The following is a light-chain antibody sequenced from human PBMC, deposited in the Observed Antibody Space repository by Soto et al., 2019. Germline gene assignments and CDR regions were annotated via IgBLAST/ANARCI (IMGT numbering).Light chain of an antibody. Sequence: DVQMTQSPSTLSASVGDRVTITCRASQSINNLLAWYQQKPGKAPKFLIYDVSTLESGVPSRFSRSGSATEFTLTISSLQPEDFATYYCQQYDSYPLTLAGGTNVDIK. CDR1: QSINNL. CDR2: DVS. J-gene: IGKJ4*01. V-gene: IGKV1-5*01. CDR3: QQYDSYPLT.